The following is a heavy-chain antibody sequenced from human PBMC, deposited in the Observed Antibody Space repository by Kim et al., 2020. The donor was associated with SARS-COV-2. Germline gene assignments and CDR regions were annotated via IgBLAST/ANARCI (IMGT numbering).Heavy chain of an antibody. V-gene: IGHV3-74*01. D-gene: IGHD3-22*01. CDR3: ARAINDYDTH. J-gene: IGHJ4*02. CDR2: INTDGSST. CDR1: GFTLSSYW. Sequence: GGSLRLSCAASGFTLSSYWMHWVRQAPGKGLVWVSRINTDGSSTTYADSVKGRFTISRDNAKNTVYLQMNSLGVEYTAVYYCARAINDYDTHWGQGTLVTVSS.